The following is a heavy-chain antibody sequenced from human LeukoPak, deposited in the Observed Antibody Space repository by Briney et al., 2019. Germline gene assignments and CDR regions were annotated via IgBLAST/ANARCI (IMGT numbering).Heavy chain of an antibody. V-gene: IGHV3-64*02. CDR3: TGGWSTTSVYFVY. CDR2: ITSSGGST. D-gene: IGHD2-15*01. CDR1: GFTFSNYG. Sequence: GGSLRLSCAASGFTFSNYGMHWVRQAPGKGLEYVSAITSSGGSTYYADSVKGRFTISRDNSKNTLYLQMGSLRAEDMAVYYCTGGWSTTSVYFVYWGQGTLVTVSS. J-gene: IGHJ4*02.